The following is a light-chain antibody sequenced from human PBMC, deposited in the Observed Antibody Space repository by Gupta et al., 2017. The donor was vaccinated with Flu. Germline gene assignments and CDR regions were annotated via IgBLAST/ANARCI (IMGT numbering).Light chain of an antibody. CDR2: ENT. CDR3: PSSDSSNHVV. Sequence: VTTSCTRSSGSIASNLVQWFQQRPGSYQTTVFFENTQRPSGVPDRFSCSIDCSSKSAFLTISALKAEDDAYYYCPSSDSSNHVVFGGGTKLTVL. J-gene: IGLJ2*01. V-gene: IGLV6-57*01. CDR1: SGSIASNL.